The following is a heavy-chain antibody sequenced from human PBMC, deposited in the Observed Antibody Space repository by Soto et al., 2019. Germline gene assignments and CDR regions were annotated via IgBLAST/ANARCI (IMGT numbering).Heavy chain of an antibody. Sequence: QSGGSLRLSCATSGFTFNNHAIHWVRQAPGKGLEWVSGISWNSDNIVYADSVKGRFTLSRDNAKNSVHLQMNNLRPEDTALYYCAKGICGGDCYWLDSWGQGTQVTVSS. J-gene: IGHJ4*02. CDR3: AKGICGGDCYWLDS. CDR2: ISWNSDNI. D-gene: IGHD2-21*02. CDR1: GFTFNNHA. V-gene: IGHV3-9*01.